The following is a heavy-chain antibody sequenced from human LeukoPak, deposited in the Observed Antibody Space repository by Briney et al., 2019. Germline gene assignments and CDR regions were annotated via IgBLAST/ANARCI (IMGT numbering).Heavy chain of an antibody. J-gene: IGHJ4*02. CDR3: ARDGIIQLWSQGHFDY. CDR2: IWYDGSNK. D-gene: IGHD5-18*01. CDR1: GFTFSSYG. V-gene: IGHV3-33*01. Sequence: GRSLRLSCAASGFTFSSYGMHWVRQAPGKGLEWVAVIWYDGSNKYYADSVKGRFTISRDNSKNTLYLQMNSLRAEDTTVYYCARDGIIQLWSQGHFDYWGQGTLVTVSS.